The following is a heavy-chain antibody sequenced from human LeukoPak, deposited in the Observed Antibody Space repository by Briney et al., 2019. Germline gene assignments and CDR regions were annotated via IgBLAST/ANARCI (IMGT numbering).Heavy chain of an antibody. V-gene: IGHV3-15*01. CDR1: GFSLSDAW. J-gene: IGHJ4*02. D-gene: IGHD1-26*01. CDR2: IKSKIHRRTT. Sequence: GRSVGLSCAAFGFSLSDAWMPWVSQAPGKGLVWVGRIKSKIHRRTTEYAAPMKRRFTISRDHSKNTLYLQMNSLKTEDTAVYYCTRVASGSDCTIGYWGQGTLVTVPS. CDR3: TRVASGSDCTIGY.